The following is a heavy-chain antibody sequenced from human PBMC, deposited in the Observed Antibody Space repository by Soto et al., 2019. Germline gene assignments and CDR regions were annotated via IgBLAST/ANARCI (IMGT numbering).Heavy chain of an antibody. Sequence: ASVKVSCKASGYTFTSYYMHWVRQAPGQGLEWMGIINPSGGSTSYAQKFQGRVTMTRDTSTSTVYMELSSLRSEDTAVYYCARDRIVVVVPYYYGMDVWGQGTTVTVYS. V-gene: IGHV1-46*01. CDR3: ARDRIVVVVPYYYGMDV. CDR1: GYTFTSYY. D-gene: IGHD2-15*01. CDR2: INPSGGST. J-gene: IGHJ6*02.